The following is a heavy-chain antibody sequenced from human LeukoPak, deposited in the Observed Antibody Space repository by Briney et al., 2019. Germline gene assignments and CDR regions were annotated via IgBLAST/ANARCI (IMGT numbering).Heavy chain of an antibody. Sequence: PGGSLRLSCAASGFTFSSYAMHWVRQAPGKGLEWVAVISYDGSNKYYADSVKGRFTISRDNSKNTLYLQMNSLRAEDTAVYYCAKDRRRGYSYGPYRSDFDYWGQGTLVTVSS. V-gene: IGHV3-30*04. CDR1: GFTFSSYA. D-gene: IGHD5-18*01. J-gene: IGHJ4*02. CDR2: ISYDGSNK. CDR3: AKDRRRGYSYGPYRSDFDY.